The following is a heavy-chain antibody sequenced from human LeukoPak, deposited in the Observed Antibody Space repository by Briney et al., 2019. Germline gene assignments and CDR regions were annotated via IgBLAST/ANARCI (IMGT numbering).Heavy chain of an antibody. J-gene: IGHJ4*02. V-gene: IGHV3-53*04. CDR3: LRQGVGDPPR. Sequence: GGSLRPSCAASGFTVSSNDMSWVRQAPGKGLEWVSLIYAGGYINPYYADSVKGRFTGSRHDSKNTLDLQMNGLRADDTAVYYCLRQGVGDPPRWGQGTLVTVST. D-gene: IGHD3-16*01. CDR1: GFTVSSND. CDR2: IYAGGYINP.